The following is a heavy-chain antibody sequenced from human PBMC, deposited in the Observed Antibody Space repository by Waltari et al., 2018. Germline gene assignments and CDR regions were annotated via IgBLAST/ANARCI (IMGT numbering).Heavy chain of an antibody. CDR2: ISSDGSST. Sequence: EVQLVESGGGLVQPGGSLRLSCAASGFTFSYYWMHWVRKAPGKGLVWVSRISSDGSSTSYADSVKGRFTISRDNAKNTLYLQMNSLRAEDTAVYYCARDGYSYGLGTFDIWGQGTMVTVSS. D-gene: IGHD5-18*01. CDR3: ARDGYSYGLGTFDI. J-gene: IGHJ3*02. CDR1: GFTFSYYW. V-gene: IGHV3-74*01.